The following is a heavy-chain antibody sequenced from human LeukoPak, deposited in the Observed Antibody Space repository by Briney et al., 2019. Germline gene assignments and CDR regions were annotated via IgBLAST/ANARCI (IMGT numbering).Heavy chain of an antibody. V-gene: IGHV4-59*01. CDR2: IYYSGST. CDR1: GGSIIGYF. J-gene: IGHJ3*01. D-gene: IGHD4-23*01. Sequence: SETLPLTCTVSGGSIIGYFWSWIGQPPGKELEWIGDIYYSGSTDYNPSLKSRVTISVDTSKRQFSPKLGTVTAADTAVYFCARETAVVPPGRSDVFDLWGQGTMVTVSS. CDR3: ARETAVVPPGRSDVFDL.